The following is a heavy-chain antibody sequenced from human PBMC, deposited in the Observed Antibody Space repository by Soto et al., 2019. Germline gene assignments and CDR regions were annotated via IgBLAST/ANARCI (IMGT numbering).Heavy chain of an antibody. CDR1: GFTFSSYA. D-gene: IGHD6-13*01. CDR2: ISGSGGST. CDR3: AKDPALYSSSWYVDY. J-gene: IGHJ4*02. Sequence: GGSLRLSCAASGFTFSSYAMSWVRQAPGKGLEWVSAISGSGGSTYYADSVKGRFTISRDNSRNTLYLQMNSLRAEDTAVYYCAKDPALYSSSWYVDYWGQGTLVTVSS. V-gene: IGHV3-23*01.